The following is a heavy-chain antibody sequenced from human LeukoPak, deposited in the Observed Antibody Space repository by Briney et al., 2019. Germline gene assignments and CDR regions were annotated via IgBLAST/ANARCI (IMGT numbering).Heavy chain of an antibody. D-gene: IGHD3-16*01. CDR2: IIPIFGIA. CDR1: GGTIGSYA. CDR3: ATPSGGSRRYFDY. Sequence: ASVKVSCKASGGTIGSYAISWVRQDPGEGLEWMGRIIPIFGIANYAQKFQGRVTITADKSTSTAYMELSSLRSEDTAVYYCATPSGGSRRYFDYWGQGTLVTVSS. V-gene: IGHV1-69*04. J-gene: IGHJ4*02.